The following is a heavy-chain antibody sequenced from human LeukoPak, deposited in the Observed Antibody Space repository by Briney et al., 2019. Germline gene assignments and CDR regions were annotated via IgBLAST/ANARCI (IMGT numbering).Heavy chain of an antibody. CDR2: INHSGST. Sequence: SETLSLTCAVYGGSFSGYYWSWIRQPPGKGLEWIGEINHSGSTNYNPSLKSRVTISVDTSKNQFSLKLSSVTAADTAVYYCARGASQSVRIFGAYFDLWARGTLVTVSS. J-gene: IGHJ2*01. D-gene: IGHD3-3*01. CDR1: GGSFSGYY. CDR3: ARGASQSVRIFGAYFDL. V-gene: IGHV4-34*01.